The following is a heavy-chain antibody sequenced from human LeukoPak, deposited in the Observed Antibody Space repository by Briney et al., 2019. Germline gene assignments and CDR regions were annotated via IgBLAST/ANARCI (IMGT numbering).Heavy chain of an antibody. J-gene: IGHJ4*02. V-gene: IGHV4-4*07. CDR2: IYTTGTT. D-gene: IGHD1-26*01. Sequence: SETLSLTCTVSGGSIRSYYWSWIRQPAGKGLESIGRIYTTGTTNYNPSLKSRVTMSVDVSNNQFSLRLSSVTAADSAVYYCARDGYTASYYSLDYWGQGIQVTVSS. CDR1: GGSIRSYY. CDR3: ARDGYTASYYSLDY.